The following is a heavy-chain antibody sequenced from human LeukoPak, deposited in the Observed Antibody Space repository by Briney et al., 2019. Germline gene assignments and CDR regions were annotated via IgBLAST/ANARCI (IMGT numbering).Heavy chain of an antibody. CDR1: GYTFTGYY. CDR3: ARYYSSGWYYFDY. V-gene: IGHV1-2*02. D-gene: IGHD6-19*01. CDR2: INPNSGGT. J-gene: IGHJ4*02. Sequence: ASVKVSCKASGYTFTGYYMHWVRQAPGQGLEWMGWINPNSGGTNYAQKFQGRVTMTRDTSISIAYMELSRLRSDDTAVYYCARYYSSGWYYFDYWGQGTLVTVSS.